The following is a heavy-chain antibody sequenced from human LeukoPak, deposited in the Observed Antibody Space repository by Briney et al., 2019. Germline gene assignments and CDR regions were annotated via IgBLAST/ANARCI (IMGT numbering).Heavy chain of an antibody. J-gene: IGHJ4*02. Sequence: PGGSLRLSCAASGFTFSSYGMHWVRQAPGKGLEWVAVIWYDGSNKYYVDSVKGRFTISRDNSKNTLYLQMNSLRAEDTAVYYCAKTVSGSYSYQGGDYWGQGTLVTVSS. D-gene: IGHD3-10*01. CDR2: IWYDGSNK. V-gene: IGHV3-33*06. CDR3: AKTVSGSYSYQGGDY. CDR1: GFTFSSYG.